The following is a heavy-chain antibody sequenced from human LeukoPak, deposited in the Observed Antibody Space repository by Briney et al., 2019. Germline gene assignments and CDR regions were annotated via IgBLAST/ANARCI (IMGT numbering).Heavy chain of an antibody. CDR2: ISSTGGTA. CDR1: GSTFSSFG. J-gene: IGHJ4*02. D-gene: IGHD6-19*01. Sequence: GGTLRLSCAASGSTFSSFGMSWVRQAPGKGLEWVSAISSTGGTAYYADSVKGRFTISRDNSKNTLYLQMNSLRAEDTAVYYCARPPGYSSGESDYWGQGTLVTVSS. V-gene: IGHV3-23*01. CDR3: ARPPGYSSGESDY.